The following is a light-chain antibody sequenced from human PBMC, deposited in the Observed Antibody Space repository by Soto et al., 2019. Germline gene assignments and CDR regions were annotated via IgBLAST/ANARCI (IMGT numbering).Light chain of an antibody. CDR1: SSDVGAYNL. CDR2: EVS. V-gene: IGLV2-14*01. CDR3: ASLTTTSFV. J-gene: IGLJ1*01. Sequence: QSVLTQPASVSGSTGQSITISCTGTSSDVGAYNLVSWYQHHPGKAPKLLISEVSNRPSGVSDRFSGSKSGNTASLAISGLQAEDEADYYCASLTTTSFVFGTGTKVTVL.